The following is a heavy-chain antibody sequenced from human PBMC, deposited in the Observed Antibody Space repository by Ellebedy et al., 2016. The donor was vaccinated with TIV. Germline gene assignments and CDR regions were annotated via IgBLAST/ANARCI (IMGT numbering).Heavy chain of an antibody. D-gene: IGHD6-19*01. J-gene: IGHJ6*02. CDR2: IDPSDSYT. V-gene: IGHV5-10-1*01. CDR3: ARRFLRGVAVAGRGGNYYYGMDV. CDR1: GYSFTSYW. Sequence: GESLKISXKGSGYSFTSYWISWVRQMPGKGLEWMGRIDPSDSYTNYSPSFQGHVTISADKSISTAYLQWSSLKASDTAMYYCARRFLRGVAVAGRGGNYYYGMDVWGQGTTVTVSS.